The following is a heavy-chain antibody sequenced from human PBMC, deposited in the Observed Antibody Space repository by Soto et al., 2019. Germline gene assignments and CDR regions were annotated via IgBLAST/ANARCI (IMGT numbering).Heavy chain of an antibody. CDR3: ARYSSNWFQTEGMDV. V-gene: IGHV4-34*01. J-gene: IGHJ6*02. D-gene: IGHD6-13*01. CDR2: INHSEST. Sequence: SETLSLTCAVYGGSFSGYYWSWIRQPPGKGLEWIGEINHSESTNYNPSLKSRVTISVDTSKNQFSLKLSSVTAADTAVYYCARYSSNWFQTEGMDVWGQGTTVTVSS. CDR1: GGSFSGYY.